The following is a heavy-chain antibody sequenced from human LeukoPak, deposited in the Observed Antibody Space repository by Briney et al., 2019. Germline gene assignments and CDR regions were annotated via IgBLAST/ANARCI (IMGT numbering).Heavy chain of an antibody. V-gene: IGHV3-9*01. CDR2: ISRDSSSM. Sequence: GGSLRLSCAASGFTFDDHAMHWVRQAPGKGLEWVSGISRDSSSMVYADSVKGRFTIARDNAKTSLYLQMNSMRVEDTALYYCATDSDWGQGILVTVS. CDR3: ATDSD. J-gene: IGHJ4*02. CDR1: GFTFDDHA.